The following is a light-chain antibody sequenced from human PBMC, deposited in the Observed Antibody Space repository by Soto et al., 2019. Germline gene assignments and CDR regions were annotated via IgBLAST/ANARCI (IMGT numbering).Light chain of an antibody. Sequence: QSVFTQPPSVSAAPGQKVTISCSGISSNIGNNYVSWYQQLPGTAPKLLIYDNNKRPSGIPDRFSGSKSGTSATLGITGLQTGDEADYYCGTWDSSLSAGVFGGGTKVTVL. CDR3: GTWDSSLSAGV. CDR1: SSNIGNNY. V-gene: IGLV1-51*01. CDR2: DNN. J-gene: IGLJ2*01.